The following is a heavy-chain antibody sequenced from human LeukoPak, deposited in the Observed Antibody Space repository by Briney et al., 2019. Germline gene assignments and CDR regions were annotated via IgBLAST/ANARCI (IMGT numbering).Heavy chain of an antibody. CDR1: GYTFTNYY. V-gene: IGHV1-46*01. CDR3: ARDQGRGNCSSTSCSVRAFDI. D-gene: IGHD2-2*01. CDR2: IDPSGGSA. Sequence: ASVKVSCKASGYTFTNYYMHWVRQAPGQGLEWMGIIDPSGGSASYSQKFQGRVTMTRDTSTSTVYMELSSLRSDDTAVYYCARDQGRGNCSSTSCSVRAFDIWGQGTMVTVSS. J-gene: IGHJ3*02.